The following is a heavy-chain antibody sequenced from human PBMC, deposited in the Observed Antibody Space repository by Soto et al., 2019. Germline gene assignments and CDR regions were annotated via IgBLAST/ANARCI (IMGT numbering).Heavy chain of an antibody. CDR1: GFTFSSYG. J-gene: IGHJ4*02. CDR2: ISYDGSNK. V-gene: IGHV3-30*18. CDR3: AKDTHLTMVRGVIISSYFDY. D-gene: IGHD3-10*01. Sequence: AGSLRLSCAASGFTFSSYGMHWVRQAPGMGLEWVAVISYDGSNKYYADSVKGRFTISRDNSKNTLYLQMNSLRAEDTAVYYCAKDTHLTMVRGVIISSYFDYWGQGTLVTVSS.